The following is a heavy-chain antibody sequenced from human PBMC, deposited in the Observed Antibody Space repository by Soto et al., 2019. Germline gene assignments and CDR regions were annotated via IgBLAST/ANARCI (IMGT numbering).Heavy chain of an antibody. CDR1: RYTFISYD. CDR3: TRGQEVWWNAGPLGLHGLDV. D-gene: IGHD3-16*01. V-gene: IGHV1-8*01. J-gene: IGHJ6*02. CDR2: MNPSSANT. Sequence: ASVKVSCKASRYTFISYDINWVRQAPGQGLEWMGWMNPSSANTGYAQKFQGRISMARNTSMNTAYMELNSLTSEDTAVYYCTRGQEVWWNAGPLGLHGLDVWGQGTTVTVSS.